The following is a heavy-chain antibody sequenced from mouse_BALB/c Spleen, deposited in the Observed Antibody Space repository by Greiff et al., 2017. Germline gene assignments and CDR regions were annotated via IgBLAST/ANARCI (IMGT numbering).Heavy chain of an antibody. J-gene: IGHJ2*01. V-gene: IGHV5-6-3*01. CDR2: INSNGGST. Sequence: EVNVVESGGGLVQPGGSLKLSCAASGFTFSSYGMSWVRQTPDKRLELVATINSNGGSTYYPDSVKGRFTISRDNAKNTLYLQMSSLKSEDTAMYYCARGSSRLDYWGQGTTLTVSS. D-gene: IGHD1-1*01. CDR3: ARGSSRLDY. CDR1: GFTFSSYG.